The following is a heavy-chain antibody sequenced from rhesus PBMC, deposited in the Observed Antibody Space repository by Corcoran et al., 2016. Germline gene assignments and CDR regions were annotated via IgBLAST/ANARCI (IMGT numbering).Heavy chain of an antibody. V-gene: IGHV1-1*01. CDR3: TRGLAAAYFDY. CDR2: ISHYNGNK. Sequence: QVQLVQSGAEIKQPGASVKLSCKASGYTFTSYYMHWVRQAPGQGLECIGLISHYNGNKGHAHNLQGRVTITTDTSTSTGDMELSSLRSEDTSVYYCTRGLAAAYFDYWGQGVLVTVSS. CDR1: GYTFTSYY. D-gene: IGHD6-43*01. J-gene: IGHJ4*01.